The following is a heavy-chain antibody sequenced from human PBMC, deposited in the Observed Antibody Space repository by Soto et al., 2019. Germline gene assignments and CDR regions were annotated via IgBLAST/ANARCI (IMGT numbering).Heavy chain of an antibody. CDR2: IIPILGIA. CDR1: GGTFSSYT. Sequence: QVQLVQSGAEVKKPGSSVKVSCKASGGTFSSYTISWVRQAPGQGLEWMGRIIPILGIANYAQKVQGRVTITADKSTSTAYMELSSLRSADTAGDYWASGDYDMAPRGMDVWGQGTTVTVSS. J-gene: IGHJ6*02. V-gene: IGHV1-69*02. CDR3: ASGDYDMAPRGMDV. D-gene: IGHD3-9*01.